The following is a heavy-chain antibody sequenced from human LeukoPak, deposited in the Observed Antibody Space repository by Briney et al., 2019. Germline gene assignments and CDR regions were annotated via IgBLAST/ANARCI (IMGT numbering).Heavy chain of an antibody. CDR2: ISGSGGST. D-gene: IGHD3-22*01. J-gene: IGHJ4*02. CDR1: GFIFSSYA. V-gene: IGHV3-23*01. Sequence: PGGSLRLSCAASGFIFSSYAMSWVRQAPGKGLEWVSAISGSGGSTYYADSVKGRFTISRDNSKNTLYLQMNSLRAEDTAVYYCTYYYDSGRPSYFDYWGQGTLVTVSS. CDR3: TYYYDSGRPSYFDY.